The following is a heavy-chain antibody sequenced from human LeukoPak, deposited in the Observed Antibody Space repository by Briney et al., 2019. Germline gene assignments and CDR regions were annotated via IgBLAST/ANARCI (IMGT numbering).Heavy chain of an antibody. Sequence: SETLSLTSTVSGGSISSYYWSWIRQPPGKGLEWIGYIYYSGSTNYNPSLKSRVTMSVDTSKNQFSLKLSSVTAADTAVYYCATYSGGHIDYWGQGSLVTVSS. J-gene: IGHJ4*02. V-gene: IGHV4-59*01. D-gene: IGHD5-12*01. CDR2: IYYSGST. CDR3: ATYSGGHIDY. CDR1: GGSISSYY.